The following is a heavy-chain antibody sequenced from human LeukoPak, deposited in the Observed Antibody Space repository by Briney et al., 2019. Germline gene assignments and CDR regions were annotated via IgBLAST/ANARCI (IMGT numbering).Heavy chain of an antibody. J-gene: IGHJ4*02. V-gene: IGHV1-69*04. CDR2: IIPILGIA. CDR3: ARAQIVGAIVPFAY. CDR1: GGTFSSYA. D-gene: IGHD1-26*01. Sequence: GASVKVSCKASGGTFSSYAISWVRQAPGQGLEWMGRIIPILGIANYAQKFQGRVTITADKSTSTAYMELSRLRSEDTAVYYCARAQIVGAIVPFAYWGQGTLVTVSS.